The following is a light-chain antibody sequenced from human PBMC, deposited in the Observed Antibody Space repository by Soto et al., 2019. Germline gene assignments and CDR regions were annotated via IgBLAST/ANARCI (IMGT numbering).Light chain of an antibody. CDR3: QHYSTWLWT. J-gene: IGKJ1*01. CDR1: QSVSSK. V-gene: IGKV3-15*01. CDR2: GAS. Sequence: EIVMTQSPATLSVSPGERATLSCRASQSVSSKLAWYQQKPGQGPRLLIYGASTRATGIPDRFSASGSGTEFTLTIRSLQSEDCAVYYCQHYSTWLWTFGQGTKVEIK.